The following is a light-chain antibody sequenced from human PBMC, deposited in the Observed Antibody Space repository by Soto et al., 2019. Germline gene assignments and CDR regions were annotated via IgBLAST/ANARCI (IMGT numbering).Light chain of an antibody. CDR3: SSYTSSSTRV. Sequence: QSVLTQPASVPGSPGQSITISCTGTSSDVGRYNYVSWYQQHPGKAPKLMISEVSNRPSGVPNRFSGSKSGNTASLTISGLQTEDEADYYCSSYTSSSTRVFGTGTKVTVL. V-gene: IGLV2-14*01. CDR1: SSDVGRYNY. J-gene: IGLJ1*01. CDR2: EVS.